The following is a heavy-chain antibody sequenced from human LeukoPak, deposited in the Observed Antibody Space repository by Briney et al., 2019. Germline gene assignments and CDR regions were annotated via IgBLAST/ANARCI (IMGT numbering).Heavy chain of an antibody. CDR2: IYSGGTT. CDR1: GFTVSSNY. D-gene: IGHD3-10*01. V-gene: IGHV3-53*01. CDR3: ARGYYGSGPDS. J-gene: IGHJ4*02. Sequence: PGGSLRLSCAVSGFTVSSNYMNWGRQAPGQGLEWVSVIYSGGTTYYADSVKGRFTISRDNSKNTLYLQMNSLRAEDTAVYYCARGYYGSGPDSWGQGTLVTVSS.